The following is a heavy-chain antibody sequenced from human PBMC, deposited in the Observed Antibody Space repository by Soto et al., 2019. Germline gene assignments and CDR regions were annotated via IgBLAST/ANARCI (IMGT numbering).Heavy chain of an antibody. CDR3: ARGVLYNYIWGSYRPDAFDI. D-gene: IGHD3-16*02. CDR1: GFTFSSYS. Sequence: EVQLVESGGGLVKPGGSLRLSCAASGFTFSSYSMNWVRQAPGKGLEWVSSISSSSSYIYYADSVKGRFTISRDNAKNSLYLQMNSLRAEDTAVYYCARGVLYNYIWGSYRPDAFDIWGQGTMVTVSS. CDR2: ISSSSSYI. J-gene: IGHJ3*02. V-gene: IGHV3-21*01.